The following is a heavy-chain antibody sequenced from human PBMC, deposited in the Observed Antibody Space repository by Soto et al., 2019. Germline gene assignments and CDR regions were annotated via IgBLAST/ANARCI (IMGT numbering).Heavy chain of an antibody. D-gene: IGHD6-6*01. J-gene: IGHJ4*02. Sequence: ASVKVSCKASGYTFTSYAMHWLRQAPGQRLEWMGWINAGNGNTKYSQKFQGRVTTTRDTSASTAYMELSSLGSEDTAVYYCARDYGAWSQLVLDYWGQGTLVTVSS. CDR2: INAGNGNT. CDR1: GYTFTSYA. V-gene: IGHV1-3*01. CDR3: ARDYGAWSQLVLDY.